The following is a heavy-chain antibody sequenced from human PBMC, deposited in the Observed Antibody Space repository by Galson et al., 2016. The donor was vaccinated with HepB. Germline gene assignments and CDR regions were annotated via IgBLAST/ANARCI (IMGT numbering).Heavy chain of an antibody. CDR2: VSGSGGST. CDR1: GVTFIHSA. Sequence: SLRLSCAASGVTFIHSAMSWVRPAPGTGPEWVATVSGSGGSTSYADSVKGRFTISRDNSQNTLYLQMNSLRAEDTAVYYGAKGYGLWDYWGQGTLVTVSS. V-gene: IGHV3-23*01. J-gene: IGHJ4*02. CDR3: AKGYGLWDY. D-gene: IGHD5-18*01.